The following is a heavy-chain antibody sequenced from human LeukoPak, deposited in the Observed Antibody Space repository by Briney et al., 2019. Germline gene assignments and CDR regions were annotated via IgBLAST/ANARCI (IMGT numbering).Heavy chain of an antibody. Sequence: GGSLRLSCAVSGFTSKNYGMSWVRQAPGKGLEWVSAISGGDDSTYYADSVKGRFTISRDNSKNTLYLQMNSLRAEDTAGFYCAKDSPILTIWGQGTMVTVSS. CDR2: ISGGDDST. D-gene: IGHD3-3*01. J-gene: IGHJ3*02. CDR1: GFTSKNYG. V-gene: IGHV3-23*01. CDR3: AKDSPILTI.